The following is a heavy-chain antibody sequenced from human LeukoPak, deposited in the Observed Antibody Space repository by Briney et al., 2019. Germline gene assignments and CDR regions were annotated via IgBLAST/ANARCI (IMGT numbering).Heavy chain of an antibody. CDR2: IYYSGST. CDR3: ARDMYSSGWDYYYYYMDV. V-gene: IGHV4-59*11. J-gene: IGHJ6*03. Sequence: PSETLSLTCTVSGGSISSHYWSWIRQPPGKGLEWIGYIYYSGSTNYNPSLKSRVTISVDTSKNQFSLRLSSVTAADTAVYYCARDMYSSGWDYYYYYMDVWGKGTTVTVSS. D-gene: IGHD6-19*01. CDR1: GGSISSHY.